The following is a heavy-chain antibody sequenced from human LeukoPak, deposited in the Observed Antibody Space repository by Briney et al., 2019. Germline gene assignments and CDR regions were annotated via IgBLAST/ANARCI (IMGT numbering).Heavy chain of an antibody. CDR1: GYSLSDLS. D-gene: IGHD1-1*01. J-gene: IGHJ3*02. V-gene: IGHV1-24*01. Sequence: GASVKVSCRVSGYSLSDLSIHWVRHVPGKGLEWMGGFEPEEGEHGETIYAQKFEGRLTLTEDTATDTAYMELVSLTSTDTAVYYCATDRLEIYALHIWGQGTVVTVSS. CDR2: FEPEEGEHGET. CDR3: ATDRLEIYALHI.